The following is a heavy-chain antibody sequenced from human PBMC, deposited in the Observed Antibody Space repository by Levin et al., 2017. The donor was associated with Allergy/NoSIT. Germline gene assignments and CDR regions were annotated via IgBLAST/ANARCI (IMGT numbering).Heavy chain of an antibody. V-gene: IGHV1-2*02. CDR1: GYTFTGYY. Sequence: GESLKISCKASGYTFTGYYMHWVRQAPGQGLEWMGWINPNSGGTNYAQKFQGRVTMTRDTSISTAYMELSRLRSDDTAVYYCARDLKGTTVTTLVGPRTRYWYFDLWGRGTLVTVSS. D-gene: IGHD4-17*01. CDR3: ARDLKGTTVTTLVGPRTRYWYFDL. CDR2: INPNSGGT. J-gene: IGHJ2*01.